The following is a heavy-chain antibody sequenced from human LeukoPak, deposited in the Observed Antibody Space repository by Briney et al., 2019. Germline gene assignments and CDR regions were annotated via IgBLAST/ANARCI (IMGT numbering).Heavy chain of an antibody. V-gene: IGHV1-24*01. CDR3: ARDSKRRLAYDAFDI. J-gene: IGHJ3*02. Sequence: ASVKVSCKVSGYTLTELSMHWVRQAPGKGLEWMGGFDPEDGETIYAQKFQGRVTITADESTSTAYMELSSLRSEDTAVYYCARDSKRRLAYDAFDIWGQGTMVTVSS. CDR1: GYTLTELS. CDR2: FDPEDGET.